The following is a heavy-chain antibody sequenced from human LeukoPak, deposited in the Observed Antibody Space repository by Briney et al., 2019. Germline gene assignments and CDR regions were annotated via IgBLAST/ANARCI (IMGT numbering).Heavy chain of an antibody. CDR1: GYPFSTYA. V-gene: IGHV7-4-1*02. CDR3: ARGRFELFGCMDV. CDR2: INPNTGDP. J-gene: IGHJ6*03. Sequence: ASVKVSCKASGYPFSTYAINWVRQAPGQGLEWMGWINPNTGDPRFAQAFTGRFVFSVGTSVSTAFLQISSLKAEDTAVYYCARGRFELFGCMDVWGTGTTVIVSS. D-gene: IGHD3-10*02.